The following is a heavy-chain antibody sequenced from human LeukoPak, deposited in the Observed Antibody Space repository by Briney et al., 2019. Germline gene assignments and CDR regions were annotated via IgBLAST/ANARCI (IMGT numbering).Heavy chain of an antibody. Sequence: EASVKVSCKASGGTFSSYAISWVRQAPGQGLEWMGGIIPIFGTANYAQKVQGRGTTTADKSTSTAYMELSSLRSEDTAVYYCARGPDIVVVPAAHAGGDYYYGMDVWGKGTTVTVSS. CDR2: IIPIFGTA. J-gene: IGHJ6*04. CDR1: GGTFSSYA. V-gene: IGHV1-69*06. D-gene: IGHD2-2*01. CDR3: ARGPDIVVVPAAHAGGDYYYGMDV.